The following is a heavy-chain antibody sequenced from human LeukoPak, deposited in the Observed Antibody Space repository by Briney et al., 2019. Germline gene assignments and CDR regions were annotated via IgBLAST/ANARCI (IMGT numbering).Heavy chain of an antibody. D-gene: IGHD3-9*01. CDR1: GFTFSSYG. CDR3: ARVGLRYFDWLSHQRENGAFDI. V-gene: IGHV3-30*03. Sequence: GGSLRLSCAASGFTFSSYGMHWVRQAPGKGLEWVAVISYDGSNKYYADSVKGRFTISRDNAKNSLYLQMNSLRAEDTAVYYCARVGLRYFDWLSHQRENGAFDIWGQGTMVTVSS. CDR2: ISYDGSNK. J-gene: IGHJ3*02.